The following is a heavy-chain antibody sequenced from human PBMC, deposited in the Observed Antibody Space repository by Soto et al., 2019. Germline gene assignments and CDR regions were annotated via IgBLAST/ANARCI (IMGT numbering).Heavy chain of an antibody. CDR3: AKDVPLAYYYDSSGYLRD. J-gene: IGHJ4*02. V-gene: IGHV3-74*01. CDR2: ISGDGSQT. D-gene: IGHD3-22*01. Sequence: GGSLRLSCAASGFTFNSYWMHWVRQAPGKGPVWVSRISGDGSQTRYADSVQGRFTISRDNAKNTLYLQMNSLRAEDTAVYYCAKDVPLAYYYDSSGYLRDWGQGTLVTVS. CDR1: GFTFNSYW.